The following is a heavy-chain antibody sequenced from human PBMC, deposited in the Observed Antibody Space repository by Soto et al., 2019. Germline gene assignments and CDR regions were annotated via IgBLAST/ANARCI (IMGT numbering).Heavy chain of an antibody. CDR2: IYYSGST. J-gene: IGHJ6*02. CDR1: GGSISISSYY. D-gene: IGHD3-10*01. CDR3: ARQKGSGYYYYGMDV. Sequence: PSETLSLTCTVSGGSISISSYYWNWIRQPPGKGLEWIVYIYYSGSTNYNPSLKSRVTISVDTSKNQFSLKLSSVTAADTAVYYCARQKGSGYYYYGMDVWGQGTTVTVSS. V-gene: IGHV4-59*08.